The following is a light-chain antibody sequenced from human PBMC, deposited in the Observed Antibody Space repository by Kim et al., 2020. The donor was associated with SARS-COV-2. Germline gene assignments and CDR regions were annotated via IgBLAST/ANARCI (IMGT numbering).Light chain of an antibody. J-gene: IGLJ2*01. CDR3: QTWDSTTVV. V-gene: IGLV3-1*01. CDR2: QDT. CDR1: KLGDKY. Sequence: VSPGQTASITCSGDKLGDKYACWYQQKPGQSPVLVIYQDTKRPSGIPELFAGSNSGNTATLTISGTQAMDEADYYCQTWDSTTVVFGGGTQLTVL.